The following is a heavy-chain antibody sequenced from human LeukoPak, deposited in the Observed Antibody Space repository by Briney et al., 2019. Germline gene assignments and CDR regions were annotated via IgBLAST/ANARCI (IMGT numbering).Heavy chain of an antibody. V-gene: IGHV3-23*01. J-gene: IGHJ4*02. D-gene: IGHD4-17*01. Sequence: GGSLRLSCVASGFPFSSYWMTWVRQAPGKGLEWVSAISGSGGSTYYADSVKGRFTISRDNSKNTLYLQMNSLRAEDTAVYYCAKGLRTSDVVDYWGQGTLVTVSS. CDR2: ISGSGGST. CDR1: GFPFSSYW. CDR3: AKGLRTSDVVDY.